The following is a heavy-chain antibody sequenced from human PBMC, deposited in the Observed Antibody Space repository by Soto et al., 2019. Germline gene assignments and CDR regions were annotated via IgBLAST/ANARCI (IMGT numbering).Heavy chain of an antibody. CDR2: INAGNGNT. J-gene: IGHJ3*02. D-gene: IGHD3-16*02. V-gene: IGHV1-3*01. CDR3: ARDDYVWGSYRANAFDI. Sequence: ASVKVSCKASGYTFTSYAMHWVRQAPGQRLEWMGWINAGNGNTKYSQKFQGRVTITRDTSASTAYMELSSLRSEDTAVYYCARDDYVWGSYRANAFDIWGQGTMVTVSS. CDR1: GYTFTSYA.